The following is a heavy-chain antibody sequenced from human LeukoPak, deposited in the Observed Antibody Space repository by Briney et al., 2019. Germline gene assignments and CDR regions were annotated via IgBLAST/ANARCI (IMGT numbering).Heavy chain of an antibody. Sequence: KPGGSLGLSCAASGFTVSSNHMNWVRQAPGKGLEWVSSISSSSSYIYYADSVKGRFTISRDNAKNSLYLQMNSLRAEDTAVYYCARIPSSYCSSTSCYSYWGQGTLVTVSS. CDR2: ISSSSSYI. V-gene: IGHV3-21*01. CDR1: GFTVSSNH. CDR3: ARIPSSYCSSTSCYSY. J-gene: IGHJ4*02. D-gene: IGHD2-2*01.